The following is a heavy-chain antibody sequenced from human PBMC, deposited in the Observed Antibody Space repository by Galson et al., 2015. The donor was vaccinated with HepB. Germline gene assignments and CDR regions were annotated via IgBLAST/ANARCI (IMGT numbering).Heavy chain of an antibody. V-gene: IGHV1-18*04. Sequence: SVKVSCKASGYTFTSYGISWVRQAPGQGLEWMGWISAYNGNTNYAQKLQGRVTMTTDTSTSTAYMELRSLRSDDTAVYYCARVISDHSSTYFDYWGQGTLVTVSS. J-gene: IGHJ4*02. D-gene: IGHD6-13*01. CDR2: ISAYNGNT. CDR3: ARVISDHSSTYFDY. CDR1: GYTFTSYG.